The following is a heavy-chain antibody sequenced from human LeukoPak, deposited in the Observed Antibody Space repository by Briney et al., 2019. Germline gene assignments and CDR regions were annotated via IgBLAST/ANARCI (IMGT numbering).Heavy chain of an antibody. Sequence: ASVKVSCKASGYTFTGYYMHWVRQAPGQGLEWMGWISPNSGGTNYAQKFQGRVTMTRGTSISTAYMELSRLRSDDTAVYYCARDSPRLRFLEWFDPWGQGTLVTVSS. D-gene: IGHD3-3*01. CDR1: GYTFTGYY. V-gene: IGHV1-2*02. J-gene: IGHJ5*02. CDR3: ARDSPRLRFLEWFDP. CDR2: ISPNSGGT.